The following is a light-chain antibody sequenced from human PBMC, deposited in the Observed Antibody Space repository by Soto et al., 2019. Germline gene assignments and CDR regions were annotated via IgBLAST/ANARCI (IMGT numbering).Light chain of an antibody. J-gene: IGLJ3*02. CDR1: SSDVGGYNY. CDR3: ASYTVSDTWV. V-gene: IGLV2-14*01. Sequence: QSALTQPASVSGSPGQSITISCTGVSSDVGGYNYVSWYQQHPGKVPKLMIYEVSNRPSGVSDRFSGSKSGNTASLTISGLQAEDEADYYCASYTVSDTWVFGGGTKVTVL. CDR2: EVS.